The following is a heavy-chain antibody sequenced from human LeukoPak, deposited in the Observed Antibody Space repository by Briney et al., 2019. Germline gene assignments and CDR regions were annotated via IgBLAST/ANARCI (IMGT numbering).Heavy chain of an antibody. CDR2: ISAYNGYK. J-gene: IGHJ1*01. CDR3: ARGDCSGVSCYLPEYFRH. V-gene: IGHV1-18*01. D-gene: IGHD2-15*01. CDR1: GYTLTSFS. Sequence: ASVKVSCKASGYTLTSFSISWVRQAPGHGLEWMGWISAYNGYKDYAQKLQGRVTMTTETSTNTAYMELRSLRSDDTAVYYCARGDCSGVSCYLPEYFRHWGQGTLVTVSS.